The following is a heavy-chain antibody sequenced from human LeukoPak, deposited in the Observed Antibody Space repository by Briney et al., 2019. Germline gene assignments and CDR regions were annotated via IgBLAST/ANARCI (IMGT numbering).Heavy chain of an antibody. CDR3: ARGPIAVAGIDYYYYGMDV. Sequence: ASVKVSCKASGYTFTSYGISWVRQAPGQGLEWMGWISAYNGNTNYAQKLQGRVTMTTDTSTSTAYMELRSLRSDDTAVYYCARGPIAVAGIDYYYYGMDVWGQGTTVTVSS. CDR1: GYTFTSYG. D-gene: IGHD6-19*01. CDR2: ISAYNGNT. V-gene: IGHV1-18*01. J-gene: IGHJ6*02.